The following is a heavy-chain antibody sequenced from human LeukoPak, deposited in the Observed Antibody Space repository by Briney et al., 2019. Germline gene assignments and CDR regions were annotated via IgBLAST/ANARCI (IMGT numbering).Heavy chain of an antibody. J-gene: IGHJ4*02. Sequence: ASVKVSCKASGYTFTGCYLHWVRQAPGQGLEWMGWINPNTGGTNYAQKFQGRVTMTRDTSISTAYMELSRLRSDDTAVYYCARDVRIAVAAPDYWGQGSLVTVSS. D-gene: IGHD6-19*01. CDR2: INPNTGGT. CDR1: GYTFTGCY. CDR3: ARDVRIAVAAPDY. V-gene: IGHV1-2*02.